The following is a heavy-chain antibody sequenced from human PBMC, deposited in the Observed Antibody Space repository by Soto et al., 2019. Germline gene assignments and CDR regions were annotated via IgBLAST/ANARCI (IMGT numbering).Heavy chain of an antibody. D-gene: IGHD3-3*01. J-gene: IGHJ5*02. CDR3: AREMRKRRFLEWLFYPSWFHP. CDR2: IWYDGSNK. CDR1: GFTFSSYG. V-gene: IGHV3-33*01. Sequence: VGSLRLSCAASGFTFSSYGMHCVRHAPGKWLEWVAVIWYDGSNKYYADSVKGRFTISRDNSKNTLYLQMNSLRAEDTAVYYCAREMRKRRFLEWLFYPSWFHPWGQGTSVTVSS.